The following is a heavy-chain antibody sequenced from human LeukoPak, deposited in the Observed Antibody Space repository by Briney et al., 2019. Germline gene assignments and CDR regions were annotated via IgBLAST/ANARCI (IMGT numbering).Heavy chain of an antibody. CDR2: MTPKSGNT. D-gene: IGHD5-18*01. J-gene: IGHJ4*02. V-gene: IGHV1-8*01. CDR3: ASSTGRDTDIFPDY. Sequence: GASVKVSCKASGYTFTSYDINWVRQATGQGLEWVGWMTPKSGNTGYAQKFQGRVTMTRDTSTGTAYMELSSLRSEDTAVYYCASSTGRDTDIFPDYWGQGTLVTVSS. CDR1: GYTFTSYD.